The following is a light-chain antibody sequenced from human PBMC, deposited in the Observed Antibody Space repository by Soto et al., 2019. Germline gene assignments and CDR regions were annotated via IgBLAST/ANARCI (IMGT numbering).Light chain of an antibody. Sequence: QSALTQPPSASGTPGQRVTISCSGSSSNIGSNTVNWYQQFPGTAPKLLIYGNNQRPSGVPDRFSGSKSGTSASLAISGLHSEDEADYYCAAWDDSLKGVFGGGTKLTVL. J-gene: IGLJ2*01. V-gene: IGLV1-44*01. CDR3: AAWDDSLKGV. CDR2: GNN. CDR1: SSNIGSNT.